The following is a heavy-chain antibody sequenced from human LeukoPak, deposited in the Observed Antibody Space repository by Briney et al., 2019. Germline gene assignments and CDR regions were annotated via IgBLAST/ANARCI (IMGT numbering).Heavy chain of an antibody. CDR3: ARSPMGSLPGDFDY. CDR1: GFTVSNNY. D-gene: IGHD1-26*01. CDR2: IYSGGST. V-gene: IGHV3-66*02. J-gene: IGHJ4*02. Sequence: GGFLRLSCAASGFTVSNNYMSWVRQAPGEGLEWVSVIYSGGSTYYADSVKGRFTISRDNSKNTLYLQMNSLRAEDTAVYYCARSPMGSLPGDFDYWGQGTLVTVSS.